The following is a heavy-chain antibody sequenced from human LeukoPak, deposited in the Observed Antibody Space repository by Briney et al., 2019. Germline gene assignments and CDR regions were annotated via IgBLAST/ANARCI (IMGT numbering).Heavy chain of an antibody. CDR1: GFTFSSYS. Sequence: GGSLRLSCAASGFTFSSYSMNWVRQAPGKGLEWVSSISSSSYIYYADSVKGRFTISRDNAKNSLYLQMNSLRAEDTAVYYCARDRSIFGRDYYYYGMDVWGQGTTVTVSS. J-gene: IGHJ6*02. V-gene: IGHV3-21*01. CDR2: ISSSSYI. D-gene: IGHD3-3*01. CDR3: ARDRSIFGRDYYYYGMDV.